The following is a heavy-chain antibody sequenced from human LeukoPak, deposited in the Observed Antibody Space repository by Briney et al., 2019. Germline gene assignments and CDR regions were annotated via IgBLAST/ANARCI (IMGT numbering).Heavy chain of an antibody. CDR1: GGSISSYY. D-gene: IGHD4-23*01. CDR2: IYSSGST. CDR3: ARVYQSSGISSGYFDY. Sequence: SETLSLTCTVSGGSISSYYWSWMRQPAGKRLEWIGRIYSSGSTSYNPSLKSRVTMSVDASKNQVSQKLSSATAADTAMYYCARVYQSSGISSGYFDYWGQGSLVTVSS. V-gene: IGHV4-4*07. J-gene: IGHJ4*02.